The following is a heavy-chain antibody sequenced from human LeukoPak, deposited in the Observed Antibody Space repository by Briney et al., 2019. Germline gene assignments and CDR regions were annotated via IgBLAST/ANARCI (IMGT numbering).Heavy chain of an antibody. J-gene: IGHJ4*02. Sequence: ASVKVSCKASGYTFTSYGISWVRQAPGQGLEWMGWISAHNGNTNYAQKLQGRVTMTTDTSTSTAYMELRSLRSDDTAVYYCARDKGYSSSWYYFDYWGQGTLVTVSS. D-gene: IGHD6-13*01. CDR2: ISAHNGNT. V-gene: IGHV1-18*01. CDR3: ARDKGYSSSWYYFDY. CDR1: GYTFTSYG.